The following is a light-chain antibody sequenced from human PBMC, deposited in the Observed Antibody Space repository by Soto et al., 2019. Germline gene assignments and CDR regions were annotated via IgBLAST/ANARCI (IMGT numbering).Light chain of an antibody. CDR3: QQRSIWPLT. CDR2: DAS. CDR1: QSVSSS. Sequence: EIVLTQSPVTLSLSPGERATLSCRASQSVSSSLAWYQQKPGQAPRLLIYDASNGATGIPARFSGSGSGTDFTLPISSLEPEDFAVYYCQQRSIWPLTFGGGTKVEIK. J-gene: IGKJ4*01. V-gene: IGKV3-11*01.